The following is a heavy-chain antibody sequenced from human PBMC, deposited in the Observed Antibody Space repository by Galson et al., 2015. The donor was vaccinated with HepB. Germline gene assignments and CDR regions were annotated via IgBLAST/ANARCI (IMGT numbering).Heavy chain of an antibody. CDR2: ISAYNGNT. V-gene: IGHV1-18*01. CDR3: ARDESEGCSGGSCYSSYYYYYGMDV. D-gene: IGHD2-15*01. Sequence: SVKVSCKASGYTFTSYGISWVRQAPGQGLEWMGWISAYNGNTNYAQKPQGRVTMTTDTSTSTAYTELRSLRSDDTAVYYCARDESEGCSGGSCYSSYYYYYGMDVWGQGTTVTVSS. CDR1: GYTFTSYG. J-gene: IGHJ6*02.